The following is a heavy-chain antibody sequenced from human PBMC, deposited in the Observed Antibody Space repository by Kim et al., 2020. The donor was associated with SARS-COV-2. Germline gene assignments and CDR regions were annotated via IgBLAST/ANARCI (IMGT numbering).Heavy chain of an antibody. CDR1: GFTFSSYG. J-gene: IGHJ3*02. Sequence: GGSLRLSCAASGFTFSSYGMHWVRQAPGKGLEWVAVISYDGSNKYYADSVKGRFTISRDNSKNTLYLQMNSLRAEDTAVYYCAKGVYCGGDCYSGVGLAFDIWGQGTMVTVSS. V-gene: IGHV3-30*18. CDR3: AKGVYCGGDCYSGVGLAFDI. D-gene: IGHD2-21*02. CDR2: ISYDGSNK.